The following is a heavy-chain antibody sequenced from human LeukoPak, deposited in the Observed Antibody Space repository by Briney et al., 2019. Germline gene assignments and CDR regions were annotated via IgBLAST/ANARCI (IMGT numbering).Heavy chain of an antibody. V-gene: IGHV4-39*01. D-gene: IGHD3-22*01. J-gene: IGHJ5*02. Sequence: PSETLSLTCTVSGGFISSGHWWSWVRQPPGKGLEWIGIIYYSGSTYYNPSLKSRVTISVDTSKNQFSLNLSSVTATDTSVYYCARLKYYYDSSGYNWFDPWGQGTLVTVSS. CDR2: IYYSGST. CDR3: ARLKYYYDSSGYNWFDP. CDR1: GGFISSGHW.